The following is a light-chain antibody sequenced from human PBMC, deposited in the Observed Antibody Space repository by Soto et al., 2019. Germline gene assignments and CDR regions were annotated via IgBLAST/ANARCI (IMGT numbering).Light chain of an antibody. CDR3: QERSIWPLT. J-gene: IGKJ5*01. CDR1: QSVSSY. CDR2: DAS. V-gene: IGKV3-11*01. Sequence: VVLTHSPVTLSLSPRDRATLSCRASQSVSSYFAWYQQKPGQAPRLLIYDASNRATGIPARFSGSGSGTDFTLTISSLEAEDFAVYYCQERSIWPLTFGQGTRLETK.